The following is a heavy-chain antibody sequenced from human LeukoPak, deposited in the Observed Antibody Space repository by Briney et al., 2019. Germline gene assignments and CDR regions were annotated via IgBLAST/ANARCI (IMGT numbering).Heavy chain of an antibody. CDR2: ISYDGSNK. D-gene: IGHD4-17*01. CDR1: GFTFSSYA. Sequence: PGGSLRLSCAASGFTFSSYAMHWVRQAPGKGLEWVAVISYDGSNKYYADSVKGRFTISRDNSKNTLYLQMNSLRAEDTAVYYCARAYYGDRDAFDIWGQGTMVTVSS. J-gene: IGHJ3*02. V-gene: IGHV3-30-3*01. CDR3: ARAYYGDRDAFDI.